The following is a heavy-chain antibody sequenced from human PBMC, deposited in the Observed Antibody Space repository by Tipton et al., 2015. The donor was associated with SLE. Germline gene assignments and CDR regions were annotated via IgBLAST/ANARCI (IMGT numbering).Heavy chain of an antibody. CDR2: ISSSSTYI. D-gene: IGHD6-13*01. Sequence: LSLTCTVSGGSISDPSYFWSWIRQPPGKGLEWVSSISSSSTYIDYADSVKGRFTISRDNAKNSLYLQMNSLRAEDRGVYYCARDPSYREKQLGVFDYWGQGALVIVSS. CDR1: GGSISDPSYF. J-gene: IGHJ4*02. V-gene: IGHV3-21*03. CDR3: ARDPSYREKQLGVFDY.